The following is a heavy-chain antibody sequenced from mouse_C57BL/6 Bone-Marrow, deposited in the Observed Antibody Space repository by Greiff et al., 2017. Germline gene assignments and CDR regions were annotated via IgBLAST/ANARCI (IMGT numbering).Heavy chain of an antibody. V-gene: IGHV1-81*01. CDR3: ALYDGSSDGYFDV. CDR2: IYPRSGNT. Sequence: VQLQQSGAELARPGASVKLSCKASGYTFTSYGISWVKQRTGQGLEWIGEIYPRSGNTYYNEKFKGKDTLTADRSSSTAYMELRSLTSEDSAVYFCALYDGSSDGYFDVWGTGTTVTVSS. D-gene: IGHD1-1*01. J-gene: IGHJ1*03. CDR1: GYTFTSYG.